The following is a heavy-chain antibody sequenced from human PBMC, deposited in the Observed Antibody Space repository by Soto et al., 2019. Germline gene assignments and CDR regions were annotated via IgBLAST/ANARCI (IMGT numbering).Heavy chain of an antibody. CDR1: GYTFTSYG. V-gene: IGHV1-18*01. D-gene: IGHD3-16*02. CDR2: IRAYNGNT. J-gene: IGHJ5*02. CDR3: ARDPYYADIGGSYRPRCFEP. Sequence: ASVKVSCKASGYTFTSYGSSWVRQAPGQGLEWMGWIRAYNGNTNYAQKLQGRVTMTTDTASNTAYMELRSLRSDATAVSYCARDPYYADIGGSYRPRCFEPWGQGTPVTVS.